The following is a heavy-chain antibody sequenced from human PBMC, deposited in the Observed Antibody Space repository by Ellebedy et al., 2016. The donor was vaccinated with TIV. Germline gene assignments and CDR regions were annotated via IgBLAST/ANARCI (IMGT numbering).Heavy chain of an antibody. J-gene: IGHJ4*02. V-gene: IGHV3-30*03. D-gene: IGHD3-22*01. CDR3: AREGGSSGDCGYFDF. Sequence: GESLKISXAASGFRFSGYSMNWVRQAPGKGLEWVAGLSLDGGFQHYVDSVKGRFTISRDNSKNTLYLQMDSLSPEDTALYYCAREGGSSGDCGYFDFWGQGTLVIVSS. CDR2: LSLDGGFQ. CDR1: GFRFSGYS.